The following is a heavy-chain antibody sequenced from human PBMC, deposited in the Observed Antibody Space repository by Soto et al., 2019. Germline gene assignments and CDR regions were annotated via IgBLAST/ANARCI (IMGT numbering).Heavy chain of an antibody. Sequence: PGGSLRLSCAASGFTFSSYWMSWVRQAPGKGLEWVANIKQDGSEKYYVDSVKGRFTISRDNAKNSLYLQMNSLRAEDTAVYYCGSHSRFLEWLLSPDFDYWGQGTLVTVSS. V-gene: IGHV3-7*01. CDR2: IKQDGSEK. CDR1: GFTFSSYW. CDR3: GSHSRFLEWLLSPDFDY. D-gene: IGHD3-3*01. J-gene: IGHJ4*02.